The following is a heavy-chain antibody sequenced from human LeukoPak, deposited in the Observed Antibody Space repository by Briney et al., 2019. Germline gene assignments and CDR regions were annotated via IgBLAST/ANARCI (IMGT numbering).Heavy chain of an antibody. CDR2: ISAYNGNT. Sequence: ASVKVSCKASGYTFTSYGISWVRQAPGQGLEWMGWISAYNGNTNYAQKLQGRVTMTTDTSTSTAYMELRSLRSDDTAVYYCARHYDFWSGYSDSDAFDIWGQGTMVTVSS. V-gene: IGHV1-18*01. D-gene: IGHD3-3*01. CDR1: GYTFTSYG. J-gene: IGHJ3*02. CDR3: ARHYDFWSGYSDSDAFDI.